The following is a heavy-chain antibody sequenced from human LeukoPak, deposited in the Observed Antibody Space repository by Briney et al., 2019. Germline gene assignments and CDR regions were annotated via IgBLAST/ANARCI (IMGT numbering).Heavy chain of an antibody. CDR1: GFNFDDYG. J-gene: IGHJ5*02. CDR3: AGYYYDSSRGFDL. CDR2: INWNGAWT. D-gene: IGHD3-22*01. V-gene: IGHV3-20*04. Sequence: GGSLRLSCAASGFNFDDYGMSWVRQAPGKGLEGVCDINWNGAWTGYADSVKGRFTISRDNAKNSLYLQMNSLRAEDTALYYCAGYYYDSSRGFDLWGQGTLVTVSA.